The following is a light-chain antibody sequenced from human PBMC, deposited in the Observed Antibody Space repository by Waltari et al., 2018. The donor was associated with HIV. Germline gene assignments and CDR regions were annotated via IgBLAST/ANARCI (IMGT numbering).Light chain of an antibody. J-gene: IGLJ3*02. V-gene: IGLV1-44*01. CDR1: SSNIGSNT. CDR3: ATWDDSLNAWV. CDR2: SNN. Sequence: QSVLTQPPSASGTPGQRVTISCSGSSSNIGSNTVNWYQLLPGTAPKLRIYSNNQRPSGVPDRFSGSKSGPSASLAISGLQSEDEADYYCATWDDSLNAWVFGGGTKLTVL.